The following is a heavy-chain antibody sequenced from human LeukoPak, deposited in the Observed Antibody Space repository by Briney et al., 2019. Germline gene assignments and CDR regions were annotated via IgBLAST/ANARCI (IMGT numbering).Heavy chain of an antibody. CDR1: GGSVSRGRYS. V-gene: IGHV4-61*01. D-gene: IGHD3-10*01. Sequence: PSETLSLTCTVSGGSVSRGRYSWSWIRQPPGKGLEWIGYMYYSGSTNYNPSLKSRVTISIDTSKHQFSLKLNSVAAADTAVYYCAIDRSSMVPEGVQHWGQGTLVTVSS. CDR3: AIDRSSMVPEGVQH. J-gene: IGHJ1*01. CDR2: MYYSGST.